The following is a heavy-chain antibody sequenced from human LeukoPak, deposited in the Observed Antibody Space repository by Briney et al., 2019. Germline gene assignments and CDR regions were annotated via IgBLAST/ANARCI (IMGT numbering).Heavy chain of an antibody. J-gene: IGHJ3*02. CDR3: ARDLGYYDSSGYYAPNAFDI. CDR1: GFTFSSYA. D-gene: IGHD3-22*01. Sequence: SGGSLRLSCAASGFTFSSYAMSWVRQAPGKGLEWVSAISGSGGSTYYADSVKGRFTISRDNSKNTLYLQMNSLRAEDTAVYYCARDLGYYDSSGYYAPNAFDIWGQGTMVTVSS. V-gene: IGHV3-23*01. CDR2: ISGSGGST.